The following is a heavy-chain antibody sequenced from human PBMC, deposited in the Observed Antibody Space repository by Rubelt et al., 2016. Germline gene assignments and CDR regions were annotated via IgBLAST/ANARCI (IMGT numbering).Heavy chain of an antibody. J-gene: IGHJ4*02. D-gene: IGHD3-22*01. V-gene: IGHV4-34*01. CDR3: ARGADSSGYYY. CDR1: GGSFSGYY. CDR2: INHSGST. Sequence: QWKLQESGPGLVKPPETLSLTCAVYGGSFSGYYWSWIRQPPGKGLEWIGEINHSGSTNYNPSLKSRVTISVDTSKNQFSLKLSSVPAADTAVYYCARGADSSGYYYWGQGILVTVSS.